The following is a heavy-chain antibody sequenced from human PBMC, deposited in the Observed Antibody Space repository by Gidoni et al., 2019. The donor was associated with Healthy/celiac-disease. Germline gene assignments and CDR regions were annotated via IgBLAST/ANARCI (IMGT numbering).Heavy chain of an antibody. CDR3: ARGLKELLRGYYYYYYMDV. CDR2: TIPIFGTA. Sequence: QVQLVQSGAEVPKPGSSVKVSCKASGGPFSSYAISWVRQAPGQGLEWMGGTIPIFGTANYAQKFQGRVTITADESTSTAYMELSSLRSEDTAVYYCARGLKELLRGYYYYYYMDVWGKGTTVTVSS. CDR1: GGPFSSYA. D-gene: IGHD2-15*01. V-gene: IGHV1-69*01. J-gene: IGHJ6*03.